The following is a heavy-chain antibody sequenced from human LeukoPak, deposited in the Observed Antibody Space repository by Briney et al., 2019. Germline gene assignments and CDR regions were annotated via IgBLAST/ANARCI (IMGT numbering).Heavy chain of an antibody. CDR3: ARGGAYGSGSYRFFDY. V-gene: IGHV4-34*01. CDR2: IYYSGST. CDR1: GGSFSGYY. J-gene: IGHJ4*02. D-gene: IGHD3-10*01. Sequence: SETLSLTCAVYGGSFSGYYWSWIRQPPGKGLEWIGSIYYSGSTYYNPSLKSRVTISVDTSKNQFSLKLSSVTAADTAVYYCARGGAYGSGSYRFFDYWGQGTLVTVSS.